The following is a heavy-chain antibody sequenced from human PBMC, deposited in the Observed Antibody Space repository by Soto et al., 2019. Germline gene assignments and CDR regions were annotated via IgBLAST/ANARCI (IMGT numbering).Heavy chain of an antibody. CDR2: IGGGGITT. CDR1: GFTYSNYA. CDR3: AKGSSGYRPYYFDY. D-gene: IGHD3-22*01. Sequence: EVQVLQSGGGLAQPGESLRLSCVASGFTYSNYAMSWVRQAPGKGLEWVSAIGGGGITTYYADSVRGRFTISRDNSKNTLYLQLVSLTAEVTAVYYCAKGSSGYRPYYFDYWGQGTLVTVSS. J-gene: IGHJ4*02. V-gene: IGHV3-23*01.